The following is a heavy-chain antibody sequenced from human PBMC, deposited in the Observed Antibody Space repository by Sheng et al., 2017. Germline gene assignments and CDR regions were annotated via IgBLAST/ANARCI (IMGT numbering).Heavy chain of an antibody. J-gene: IGHJ6*02. CDR3: ARGAFALEWFAGMDV. CDR1: GGSFSNFA. V-gene: IGHV1-69*19. Sequence: QVQLVQSGPEVKRPGSSVKVSCKASGGSFSNFAYGWVRLAPGPGLEWIGGIIPYYESTNYSPKFQDRLTITANEASMTVYMELGSLSSDDSAVYYCARGAFALEWFAGMDVWGQGTTLIVSS. D-gene: IGHD3-3*01. CDR2: IIPYYEST.